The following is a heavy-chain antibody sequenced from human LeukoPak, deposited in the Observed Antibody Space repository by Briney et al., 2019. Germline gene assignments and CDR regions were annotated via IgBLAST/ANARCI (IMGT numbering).Heavy chain of an antibody. V-gene: IGHV1-69*05. D-gene: IGHD3-10*01. CDR2: IIPIFGTA. J-gene: IGHJ4*02. CDR3: ARDIIDLPVTMVRGELIGFDY. CDR1: GGTFSSYA. Sequence: SVKLSCKASGGTFSSYAISWVRQAPGQGLEWMGRIIPIFGTANYAQKFPGRVTITTDESTSTAYMELSSLRSEDTAVYYCARDIIDLPVTMVRGELIGFDYWGQGTLVTVSS.